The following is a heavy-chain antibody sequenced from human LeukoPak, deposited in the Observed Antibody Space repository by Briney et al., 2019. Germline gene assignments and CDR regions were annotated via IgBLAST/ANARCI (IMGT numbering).Heavy chain of an antibody. D-gene: IGHD6-13*01. CDR2: ISYDGSNK. J-gene: IGHJ6*03. Sequence: PGRSLRLSCAASGFTFSSYAMHWVRQAPGKGLEWVAVISYDGSNKYYADSVKGRFTISRDNSKNTLYLQMNSLRAEDTAVYYCAKGYSSSWSAYYYYYMDVWGKGTTVTVSS. V-gene: IGHV3-30-3*01. CDR1: GFTFSSYA. CDR3: AKGYSSSWSAYYYYYMDV.